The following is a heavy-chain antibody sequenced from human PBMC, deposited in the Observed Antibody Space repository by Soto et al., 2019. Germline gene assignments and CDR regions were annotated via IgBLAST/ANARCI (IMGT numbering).Heavy chain of an antibody. CDR2: INPKSGDI. CDR1: GYTFSDYY. J-gene: IGHJ4*02. CDR3: ARVGNEESSGWTRGY. Sequence: SVKVSCKTSGYTFSDYYIHWVRQAPGQGLEWMGWINPKSGDIKYAQRFQGRVTVTRDTFTSSAYMELRRLRSDDTAVYYCARVGNEESSGWTRGYWGKGALVTVSS. V-gene: IGHV1-2*02. D-gene: IGHD6-19*01.